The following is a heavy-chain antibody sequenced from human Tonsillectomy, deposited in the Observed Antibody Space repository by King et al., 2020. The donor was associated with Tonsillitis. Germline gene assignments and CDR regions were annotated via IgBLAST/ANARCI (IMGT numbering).Heavy chain of an antibody. CDR3: ARGPRRVVVVPPSTNLIYYYMDV. J-gene: IGHJ6*03. V-gene: IGHV4-34*01. CDR2: INHSGST. CDR1: GESFTGFD. D-gene: IGHD2-21*01. Sequence: VQLQQWGAGLLKPSETLSLTCAVYGESFTGFDWSWIRQPPGRGLEWIGEINHSGSTDYSPSLKSRGTISVDTSKNQFSLKLSSVTTADTAVYYCARGPRRVVVVPPSTNLIYYYMDVWGKGTTVTVSS.